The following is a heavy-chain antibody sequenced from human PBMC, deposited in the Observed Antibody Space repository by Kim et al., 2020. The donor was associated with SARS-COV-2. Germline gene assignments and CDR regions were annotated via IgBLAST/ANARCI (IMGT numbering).Heavy chain of an antibody. J-gene: IGHJ6*02. CDR2: IYYSGST. CDR1: GGSISSSSYY. Sequence: SETLSLTCTVSGGSISSSSYYWGWIRQPPGKGLEWIGSIYYSGSTYYNPSLKSRVTISVDTSKNQFSLKLSSVTAADTAVYYCARLALEGSTYGMDVWGQGTTVTVSS. CDR3: ARLALEGSTYGMDV. V-gene: IGHV4-39*01.